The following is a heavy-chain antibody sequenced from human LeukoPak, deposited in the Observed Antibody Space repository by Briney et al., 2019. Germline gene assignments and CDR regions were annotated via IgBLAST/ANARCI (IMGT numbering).Heavy chain of an antibody. D-gene: IGHD5-24*01. CDR1: GGSFSGYY. J-gene: IGHJ4*02. CDR2: INHSGST. Sequence: SETLSLTCAVYGGSFSGYYWSWICQPPGKGLEWIGGINHSGSTNYNPSLKSRVTISVDTSKNQFSLKLSSVTAADTAVYYCARGGRDGYSLFDYWGQGTLVTVSS. CDR3: ARGGRDGYSLFDY. V-gene: IGHV4-34*01.